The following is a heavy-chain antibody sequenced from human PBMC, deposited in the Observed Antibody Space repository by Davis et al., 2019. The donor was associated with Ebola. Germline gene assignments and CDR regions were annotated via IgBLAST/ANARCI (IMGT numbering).Heavy chain of an antibody. D-gene: IGHD3-10*01. CDR2: ISSDSDYI. Sequence: GESLKISCAASGFTFSTYSMSWVRQAPGKGLEWVSSISSDSDYIYYADSAKGRFTISRDNAQNSLVLQMDSLTAEDTAVYYCARERGPYILGWFEPFDIWGQGTRVTVSS. CDR3: ARERGPYILGWFEPFDI. J-gene: IGHJ3*02. CDR1: GFTFSTYS. V-gene: IGHV3-21*01.